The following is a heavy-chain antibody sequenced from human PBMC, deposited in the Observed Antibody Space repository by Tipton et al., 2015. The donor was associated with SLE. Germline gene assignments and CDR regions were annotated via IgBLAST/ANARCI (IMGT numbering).Heavy chain of an antibody. CDR3: ARDPDSMIVVVRDAFDM. V-gene: IGHV1-18*04. CDR2: ISGANGYT. CDR1: GYTFSNYG. D-gene: IGHD3-22*01. Sequence: QVQLVQSGAEVKKPGASVKVSCKASGYTFSNYGISWVRQVPGQGLEWMGWISGANGYTNFAQRFQGRVTMTTDTSTSTAYMELTSLRSDDTAVYYCARDPDSMIVVVRDAFDMWGQGTMVTVSS. J-gene: IGHJ3*02.